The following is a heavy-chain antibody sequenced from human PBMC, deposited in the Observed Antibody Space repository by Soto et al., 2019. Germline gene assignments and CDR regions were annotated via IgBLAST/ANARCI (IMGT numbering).Heavy chain of an antibody. CDR2: IYWNDDK. J-gene: IGHJ2*01. CDR1: GFSLSTSGVG. CDR3: AHTSWPPNYYDSSGYYFFTWYFDL. V-gene: IGHV2-5*01. Sequence: QITLKESGPTLVKPTQTLTLTCTFSGFSLSTSGVGVGWIRQPPGKALEWLALIYWNDDKRYSPSLKSRLTITKDPPKNQVVLTMTHMDPVDTATYYCAHTSWPPNYYDSSGYYFFTWYFDLWGSGTLVTVSS. D-gene: IGHD3-22*01.